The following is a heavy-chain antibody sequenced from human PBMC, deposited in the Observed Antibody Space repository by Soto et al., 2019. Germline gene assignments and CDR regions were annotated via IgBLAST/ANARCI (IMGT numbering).Heavy chain of an antibody. CDR3: GRDSYPIVVVVAATPRGWFAP. D-gene: IGHD2-15*01. CDR2: INHSGST. CDR1: GGSFSGYY. Sequence: PSETLSLTCAVYGGSFSGYYWSWIRQPPGKGLEWIGEINHSGSTNYNPSLKSRVTISVDTSKNQFSLKLSSVTAADTAGYYCGRDSYPIVVVVAATPRGWFAPGGQGTLVTVSS. J-gene: IGHJ5*02. V-gene: IGHV4-34*01.